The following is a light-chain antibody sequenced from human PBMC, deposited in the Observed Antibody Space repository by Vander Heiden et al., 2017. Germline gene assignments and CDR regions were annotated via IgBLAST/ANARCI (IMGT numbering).Light chain of an antibody. CDR1: QSISSY. CDR2: AAS. J-gene: IGKJ2*01. CDR3: QQSYSTPPYT. V-gene: IGKV1-39*01. Sequence: DLQMTQSPSSLSASVGDRVTITCRASQSISSYLNWYQQKPGKAPKLLIYAASSLQSGVPSRFSGSGSGTDFTLTISSLQPEDFATYYCQQSYSTPPYTFGQGTKLXIK.